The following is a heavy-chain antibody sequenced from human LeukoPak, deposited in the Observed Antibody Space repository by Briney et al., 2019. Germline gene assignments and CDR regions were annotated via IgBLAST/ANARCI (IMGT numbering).Heavy chain of an antibody. J-gene: IGHJ6*03. Sequence: ASVKVSCKASGYTFTSHDINWVRQATGQGLEWMGWMSPNSGKTGYAQKFQGRVTMTRDTSIDTAYMELSSLRSEDKAVYYCANMPLAAARKPNYYYYYMDVWGKGTTVTVSS. V-gene: IGHV1-8*01. CDR2: MSPNSGKT. CDR1: GYTFTSHD. CDR3: ANMPLAAARKPNYYYYYMDV. D-gene: IGHD6-13*01.